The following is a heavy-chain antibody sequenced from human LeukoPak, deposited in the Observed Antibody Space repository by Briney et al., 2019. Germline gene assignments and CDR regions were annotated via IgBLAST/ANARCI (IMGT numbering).Heavy chain of an antibody. Sequence: GGSLRLSCTASGFTFGDYAMSWVRQAPGKGLEWVSAISGSGGSTYYADSVKGRFTISRDNSKNTLYLQMNSLRAEDTAVYYCAKAKQWLADFDYWGQGTLVTVSS. V-gene: IGHV3-23*01. CDR1: GFTFGDYA. CDR2: ISGSGGST. D-gene: IGHD6-19*01. J-gene: IGHJ4*02. CDR3: AKAKQWLADFDY.